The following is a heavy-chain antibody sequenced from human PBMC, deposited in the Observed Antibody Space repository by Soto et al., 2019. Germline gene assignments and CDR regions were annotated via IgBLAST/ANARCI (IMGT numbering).Heavy chain of an antibody. CDR2: IKQDGSEK. D-gene: IGHD3-22*01. CDR3: ARERYYYDSSGPVGY. V-gene: IGHV3-7*01. CDR1: GFTFSSYW. Sequence: GGSLRLSCAASGFTFSSYWISWVRQAPGKGLEWVANIKQDGSEKYYVDSVKGRFTISRDNAKNSLYLQMNSLRAEDTAVYYCARERYYYDSSGPVGYWGQGTLVTVSS. J-gene: IGHJ4*02.